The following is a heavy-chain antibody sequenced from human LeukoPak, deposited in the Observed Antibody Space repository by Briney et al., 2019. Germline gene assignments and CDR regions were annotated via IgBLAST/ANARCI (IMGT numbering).Heavy chain of an antibody. Sequence: PSETLSLTCTVSGGSISSGSYYWSWIRQPAGKGLEWIGRIYTSGSTNYNPSLKSRVTISVDTSKNQFSLKLSSVTAADTAVYYCARGLVGATENLDYWGQGTLVTVSS. CDR2: IYTSGST. J-gene: IGHJ4*02. CDR3: ARGLVGATENLDY. V-gene: IGHV4-61*02. CDR1: GGSISSGSYY. D-gene: IGHD1-26*01.